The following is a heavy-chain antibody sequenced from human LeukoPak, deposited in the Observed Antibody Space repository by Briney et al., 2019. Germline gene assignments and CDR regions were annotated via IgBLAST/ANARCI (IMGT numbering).Heavy chain of an antibody. J-gene: IGHJ4*02. V-gene: IGHV3-66*01. D-gene: IGHD6-13*01. Sequence: GGSLRLSCAASGFTFSSYSMNWVRQAPGKGLEWASVIYSGGSTYYADSVKGRFTISRDNSKNTLYLQMNSLRAEDTAVYYCARGGSSWYYYYFDYWGQGTLVTVSS. CDR3: ARGGSSWYYYYFDY. CDR2: IYSGGST. CDR1: GFTFSSYS.